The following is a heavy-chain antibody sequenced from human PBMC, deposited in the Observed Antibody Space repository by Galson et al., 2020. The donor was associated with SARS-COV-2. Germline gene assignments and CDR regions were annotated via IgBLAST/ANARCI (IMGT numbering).Heavy chain of an antibody. D-gene: IGHD2-2*01. CDR2: ISYDGNTK. CDR3: ARGRSTSCLDF. Sequence: GGSLRLSCAASGFTFSSYAMYWVRQAPGKGLEWVAVISYDGNTKYYADSVKGRFTISRDNSKNTLSLLMNSLRVDDTAVYYCARGRSTSCLDFWGRGTLVTVSS. J-gene: IGHJ2*01. V-gene: IGHV3-30*04. CDR1: GFTFSSYA.